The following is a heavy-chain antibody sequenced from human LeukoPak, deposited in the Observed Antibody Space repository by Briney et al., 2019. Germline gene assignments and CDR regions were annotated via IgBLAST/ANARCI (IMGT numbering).Heavy chain of an antibody. CDR2: IYTSGST. J-gene: IGHJ4*02. CDR1: GGSISSSSYY. CDR3: AREGGSYDSSGYYSLHYYFDY. V-gene: IGHV4-39*07. Sequence: SETLSLTCTVSGGSISSSSYYWGWIRQPPGKGLEWIGRIYTSGSTNYNPSLKSRVTMSVDTSKNQFSLKMSSVTAADTAVYYCAREGGSYDSSGYYSLHYYFDYWGQGTLVTVSS. D-gene: IGHD3-22*01.